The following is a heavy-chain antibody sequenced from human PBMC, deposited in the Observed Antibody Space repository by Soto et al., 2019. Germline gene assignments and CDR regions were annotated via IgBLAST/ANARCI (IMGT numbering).Heavy chain of an antibody. J-gene: IGHJ6*02. V-gene: IGHV1-18*01. Sequence: ASVKVSCKASGYTFTSYGISWVRQAPGQGLEWMGWISAYNGNTNYAQKLQGRVTMTTDTSTSTAYMELSSLRSDDTAVYYCATIRVVVPAAMRNYYYYYGMDVWGQGTTVTVSS. D-gene: IGHD2-2*01. CDR3: ATIRVVVPAAMRNYYYYYGMDV. CDR2: ISAYNGNT. CDR1: GYTFTSYG.